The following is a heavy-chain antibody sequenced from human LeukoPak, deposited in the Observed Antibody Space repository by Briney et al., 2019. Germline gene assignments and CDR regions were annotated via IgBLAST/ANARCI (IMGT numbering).Heavy chain of an antibody. CDR1: GFTFSSYA. CDR3: ARTLDERGFDY. J-gene: IGHJ4*02. V-gene: IGHV3-30*04. Sequence: PGRSLRLSCAASGFTFSSYAMHWVRQAPGKGLEWVALISYDGSNKYYADSVKGRFTISRDNSKNTLYLQMNSLRAEDTAVYYCARTLDERGFDYWGQGTLVTVSS. CDR2: ISYDGSNK. D-gene: IGHD1-1*01.